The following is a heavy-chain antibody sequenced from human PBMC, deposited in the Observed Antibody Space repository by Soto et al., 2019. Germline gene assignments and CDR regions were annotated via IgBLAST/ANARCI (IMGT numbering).Heavy chain of an antibody. V-gene: IGHV3-23*01. J-gene: IGHJ6*02. Sequence: PGGSLRLSCAASGLTFSSYAMSWVRQAPGKGLEWVSSISASGGSTYYADSVKGRFTISRDNDKKSLYLQMDSLRVEDTAVYYCVGALTYEVPYYYYGMDVWGQGTTVTVSS. CDR2: ISASGGST. D-gene: IGHD3-16*01. CDR3: VGALTYEVPYYYYGMDV. CDR1: GLTFSSYA.